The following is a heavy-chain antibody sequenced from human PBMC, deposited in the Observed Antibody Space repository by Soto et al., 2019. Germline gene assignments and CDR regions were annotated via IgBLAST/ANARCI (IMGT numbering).Heavy chain of an antibody. CDR3: ARGHSDSSGYYTYYYGMDV. J-gene: IGHJ6*02. CDR1: GFTFSSYA. CDR2: ISYDGSNK. V-gene: IGHV3-30-3*01. Sequence: QVQLVEPGGGVVQPGRSLRLSCAASGFTFSSYAMHWVRQAPGKGLEWVAVISYDGSNKYYADSVKGRFTISRDNSKNTLYLQMNRLRAEDTAVYYCARGHSDSSGYYTYYYGMDVWGQGTTVTVSS. D-gene: IGHD3-22*01.